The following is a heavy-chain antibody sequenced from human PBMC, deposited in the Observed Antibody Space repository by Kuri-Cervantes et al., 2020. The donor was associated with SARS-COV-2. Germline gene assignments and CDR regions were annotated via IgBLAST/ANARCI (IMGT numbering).Heavy chain of an antibody. J-gene: IGHJ4*02. CDR1: GFTFSSYG. Sequence: GGSLRLSCAASGFTFSSYGMSWVRQAPGKGLEWVAVISYDGSNKYYADSVKGRFTISRDNAKNSLYLQMNSLRAEDTAVYYCARDQVDADYWGQGTLVTVSS. CDR3: ARDQVDADY. CDR2: ISYDGSNK. V-gene: IGHV3-30*03. D-gene: IGHD2-15*01.